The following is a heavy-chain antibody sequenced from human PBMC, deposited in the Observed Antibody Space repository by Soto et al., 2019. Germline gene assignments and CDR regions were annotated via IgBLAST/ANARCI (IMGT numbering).Heavy chain of an antibody. V-gene: IGHV3-74*03. J-gene: IGHJ4*02. CDR1: GFTFDYYW. D-gene: IGHD3-22*01. Sequence: GGSLRLSCAASGFTFDYYWMHWVRQAPGQGLVWVAHIQNDGSRTTYADSVKGRFTISRDNAKNTLFLQMNSLRAEDSAVYYCAKSPGMYYYDSSGYYHYDYWGQGTLVTVSS. CDR3: AKSPGMYYYDSSGYYHYDY. CDR2: IQNDGSRT.